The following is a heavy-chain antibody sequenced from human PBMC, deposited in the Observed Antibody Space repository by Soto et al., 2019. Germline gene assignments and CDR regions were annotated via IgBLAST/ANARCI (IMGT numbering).Heavy chain of an antibody. D-gene: IGHD3-9*01. CDR2: INHSGST. J-gene: IGHJ4*02. CDR3: ARLRGLRYFDWLLFGFDY. CDR1: GGSFSGYY. Sequence: PSETLSLTCAVYGGSFSGYYWSWIRQPPGKGLEWIGEINHSGSTNYNPSLKSRVTISVDTSKNQFSLKLSSVTAADTAAYYCARLRGLRYFDWLLFGFDYWGQGTLVTVS. V-gene: IGHV4-34*01.